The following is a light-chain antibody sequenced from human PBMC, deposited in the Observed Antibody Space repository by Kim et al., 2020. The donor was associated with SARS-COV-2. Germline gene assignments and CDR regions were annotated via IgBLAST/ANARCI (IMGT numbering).Light chain of an antibody. CDR1: TGPVTNTHY. J-gene: IGLJ3*02. CDR3: LLSYSGDVV. CDR2: DTH. Sequence: QAVVTQEPSLTVSPGGTVTLTCASSTGPVTNTHYAYWFQQRPGQAPRNLIYDTHNKHFWTPARFSGFLLGDKAALTLSGAQPEDEAEYYCLLSYSGDVVFGGGTQLTVL. V-gene: IGLV7-46*01.